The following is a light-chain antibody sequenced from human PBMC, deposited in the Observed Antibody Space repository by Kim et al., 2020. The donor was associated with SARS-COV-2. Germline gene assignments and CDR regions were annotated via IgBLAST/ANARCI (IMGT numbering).Light chain of an antibody. V-gene: IGKV3-15*01. CDR3: QQYNNWPPLIT. Sequence: PGERATLPCWASQSVSSNFAWYQQKPGQAPRLLIYGASTRATGIPARFSGSGSGTEFTLTLSSLQSEDFAVYYCQQYNNWPPLITFGPGTKVDIK. J-gene: IGKJ3*01. CDR1: QSVSSN. CDR2: GAS.